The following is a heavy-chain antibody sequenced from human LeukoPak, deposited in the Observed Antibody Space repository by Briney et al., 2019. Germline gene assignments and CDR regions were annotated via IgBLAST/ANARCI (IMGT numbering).Heavy chain of an antibody. CDR3: ARQYYSDNNRGMDV. Sequence: PSETLSLTCTVSGGSISRSSHYWGWVRQPPGKGLEWIGSIYYSGNAYYNPPLKSRGTISVDTSKNQFSLKLSSVTAADTAVYYCARQYYSDNNRGMDVWGQGTTVTVSS. V-gene: IGHV4-39*01. CDR2: IYYSGNA. D-gene: IGHD3-22*01. CDR1: GGSISRSSHY. J-gene: IGHJ6*02.